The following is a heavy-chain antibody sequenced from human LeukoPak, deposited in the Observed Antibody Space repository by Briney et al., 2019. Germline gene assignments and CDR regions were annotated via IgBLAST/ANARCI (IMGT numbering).Heavy chain of an antibody. J-gene: IGHJ3*02. CDR3: VRGGAGGAFDI. Sequence: PSETLSLTVRVLGGSIRGHCWAWSPRPPGKGLEWCGYIYYGGSTCYKPSLKSRITLSVDTCQNHFSLKRSSVSAPHTAGYTGVRGGAGGAFDIWGQGTMVTVPS. CDR2: IYYGGST. CDR1: GGSIRGHC. V-gene: IGHV4-59*11. D-gene: IGHD1-14*01.